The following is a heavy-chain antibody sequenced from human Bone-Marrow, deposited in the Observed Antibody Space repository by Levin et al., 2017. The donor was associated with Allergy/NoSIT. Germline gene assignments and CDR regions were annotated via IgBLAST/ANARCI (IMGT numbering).Heavy chain of an antibody. V-gene: IGHV4-59*01. CDR2: IYYSGST. CDR3: ARAYRSIAPTQTYNWFDP. J-gene: IGHJ5*02. D-gene: IGHD6-6*01. CDR1: GGSISSYY. Sequence: SETLSLTCTVSGGSISSYYWSWIRQPPGKGLEWIGYIYYSGSTNYNPSLKSRVTISVDTSKNQFSLKLSSVTAADTAVYYCARAYRSIAPTQTYNWFDPWGQGTLVTVSS.